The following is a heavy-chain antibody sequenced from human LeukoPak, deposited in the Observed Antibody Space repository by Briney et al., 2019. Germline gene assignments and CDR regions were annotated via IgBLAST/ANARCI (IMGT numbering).Heavy chain of an antibody. V-gene: IGHV3-48*03. D-gene: IGHD3-16*01. J-gene: IGHJ6*02. CDR3: ARDGRGGLGTHYGMDV. Sequence: GGSLRLSCAASGFTFSSYEMNWVRQAPGKGLEWVSYMSSSGSTIYYADSVKGRFTISRDNAKNSLYLQMNSLRAEDTAVYYCARDGRGGLGTHYGMDVWGQGTTVTVSS. CDR2: MSSSGSTI. CDR1: GFTFSSYE.